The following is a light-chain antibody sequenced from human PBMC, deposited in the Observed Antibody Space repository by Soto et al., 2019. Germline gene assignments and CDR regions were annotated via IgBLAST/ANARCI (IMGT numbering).Light chain of an antibody. J-gene: IGLJ1*01. CDR3: SSYTSSSLGI. V-gene: IGLV2-14*01. CDR2: DVS. CDR1: SSDVGGYNY. Sequence: QSVLTQPASVSGSPGQSITISCTGTSSDVGGYNYVSWYQQHPGKATKLMIYDVSNRPSGVSNRFSGSKSGNTASLTISWLQAEDEADYYCSSYTSSSLGIFGTGTKVTVL.